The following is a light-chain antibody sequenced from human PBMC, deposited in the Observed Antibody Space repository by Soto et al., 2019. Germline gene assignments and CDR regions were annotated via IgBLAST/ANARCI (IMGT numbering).Light chain of an antibody. CDR2: EVS. CDR1: GSDVGGYNS. CDR3: NSYTHINNLV. J-gene: IGLJ1*01. V-gene: IGLV2-14*01. Sequence: QSVLTQPASVSGSPGQSITISCTGTGSDVGGYNSVSWFQQHPSKAPKLIIYEVSHRPSGVSIRFSGSKSGNTASLTISGLQAEDEADYYCNSYTHINNLVLGNGTKVTVL.